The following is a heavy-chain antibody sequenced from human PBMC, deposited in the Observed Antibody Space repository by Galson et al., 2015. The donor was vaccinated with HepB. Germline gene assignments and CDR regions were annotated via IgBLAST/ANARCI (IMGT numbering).Heavy chain of an antibody. D-gene: IGHD2-21*02. CDR3: AKVAVVVTTIPYYFDY. CDR2: MRGTGGTT. CDR1: GFTFSRYA. Sequence: SLRLSCATFGFTFSRYAMSWVRQAPGKGLEWVSGMRGTGGTTFYSDSVKGRFTISRDNSKNTLYLQMNSLRVEDTAVYYCAKVAVVVTTIPYYFDYWGQGTQVTVSS. V-gene: IGHV3-23*01. J-gene: IGHJ4*02.